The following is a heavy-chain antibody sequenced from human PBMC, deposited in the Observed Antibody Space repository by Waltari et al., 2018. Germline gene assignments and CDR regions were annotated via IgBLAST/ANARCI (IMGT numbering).Heavy chain of an antibody. V-gene: IGHV1-3*01. D-gene: IGHD6-13*01. CDR1: GYTFTSYA. CDR3: ARDSGSSWSSTFDY. CDR2: INAGNGNT. Sequence: QVQLVQSGAEVKKPGASVKVSCKASGYTFTSYAMHWVRQAPGQRLEWMGWINAGNGNTKYSQKFQGRVTITRDTSASTAYMELSSLRSEDTAVYYCARDSGSSWSSTFDYWGQGTLVTVSS. J-gene: IGHJ4*02.